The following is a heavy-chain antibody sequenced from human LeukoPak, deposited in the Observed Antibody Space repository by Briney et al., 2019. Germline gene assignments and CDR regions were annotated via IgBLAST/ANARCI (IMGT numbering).Heavy chain of an antibody. CDR3: AVVVGASWRQA. CDR2: IYTSGST. V-gene: IGHV4-4*07. Sequence: PSEALSLTCSFSGVSVSSYYWSWIRQPAGKGLEWIGRIYTSGSTNYSPSLKSRVTMSVDTSKNQFSLKLRSVTAADTAVYYCAVVVGASWRQAWGQGTLVTVSS. CDR1: GVSVSSYY. D-gene: IGHD2-15*01. J-gene: IGHJ5*02.